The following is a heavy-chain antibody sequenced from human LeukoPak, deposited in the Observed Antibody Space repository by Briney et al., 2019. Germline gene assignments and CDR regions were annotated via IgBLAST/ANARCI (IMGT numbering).Heavy chain of an antibody. CDR1: GYTFTSYG. CDR2: ISAYNGNT. CDR3: ARGVYYDYIWGSSGYYYYMDV. V-gene: IGHV1-18*01. J-gene: IGHJ6*03. D-gene: IGHD3-16*01. Sequence: ASVKVSCKASGYTFTSYGISWVRQAPGQGLEWMGWISAYNGNTNYAQKLQGRVTMTTDTYTSTAYMELRSLRSDDTAVYYCARGVYYDYIWGSSGYYYYMDVWGKGTTVTVSS.